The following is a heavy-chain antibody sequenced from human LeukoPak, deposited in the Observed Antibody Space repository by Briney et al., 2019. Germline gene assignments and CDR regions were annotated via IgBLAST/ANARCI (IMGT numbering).Heavy chain of an antibody. D-gene: IGHD6-19*01. CDR2: ISSSGSAI. V-gene: IGHV3-48*03. CDR3: ATKVAGTSHFSY. Sequence: GGSLRLSCAASGFTLSTYEMNWVRQAPGKGLEWVSYISSSGSAIQYADSVKGRFTISRDNAKNSLYLQMNSLRAEDTAVYYCATKVAGTSHFSYWGQGTLVTVSS. J-gene: IGHJ4*02. CDR1: GFTLSTYE.